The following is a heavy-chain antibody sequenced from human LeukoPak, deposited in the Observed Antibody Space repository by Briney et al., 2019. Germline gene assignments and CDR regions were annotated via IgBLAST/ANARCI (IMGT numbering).Heavy chain of an antibody. Sequence: PGGSLRLSCAASGFTFSSYWMHWVRQAPGKGLVWVPRINSDGSSTSYADSVKGRFTISRDNAKNTLYLQMNSLRAEDTAVYYCARVGSSSPTNHAFDIWGQGTMVTVSS. CDR2: INSDGSST. J-gene: IGHJ3*02. CDR1: GFTFSSYW. V-gene: IGHV3-74*01. D-gene: IGHD6-13*01. CDR3: ARVGSSSPTNHAFDI.